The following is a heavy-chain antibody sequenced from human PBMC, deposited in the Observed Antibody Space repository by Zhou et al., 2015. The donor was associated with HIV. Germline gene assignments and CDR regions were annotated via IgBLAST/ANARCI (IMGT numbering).Heavy chain of an antibody. D-gene: IGHD4-17*01. CDR1: EYTFTNHD. Sequence: QVQLVQSGAEVKKPGASVKVSCKASEYTFTNHDINWVRQAAGQGLEWLGWMNPNTGNTAYAQKFQDRVTMTRNTSASTAYMELSSLRSEDTAVYYCARQPGDYVNYYYGMDVWGQGTTVTVSS. J-gene: IGHJ6*02. V-gene: IGHV1-8*01. CDR3: ARQPGDYVNYYYGMDV. CDR2: MNPNTGNT.